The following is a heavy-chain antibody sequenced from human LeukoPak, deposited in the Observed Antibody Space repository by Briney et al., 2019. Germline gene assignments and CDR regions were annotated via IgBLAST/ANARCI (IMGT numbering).Heavy chain of an antibody. V-gene: IGHV4-31*03. Sequence: SETLSLTCTVSGGSISSGGYYWSWIRQHPGKGLEWIGYIYYSGSTYYNPSLKSRVTISVDTSKNQFSLKLSSVTAADTAVYYCARGAYYDFWSGHIPYYYYGMDVWGQGTTVTVSS. CDR2: IYYSGST. CDR1: GGSISSGGYY. CDR3: ARGAYYDFWSGHIPYYYYGMDV. D-gene: IGHD3-3*01. J-gene: IGHJ6*02.